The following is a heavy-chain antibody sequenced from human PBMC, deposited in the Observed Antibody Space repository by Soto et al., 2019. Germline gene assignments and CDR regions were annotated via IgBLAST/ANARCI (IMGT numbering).Heavy chain of an antibody. J-gene: IGHJ5*02. CDR3: ARHSHEDHGDPNWFDP. CDR2: IYYTGNT. D-gene: IGHD4-17*01. CDR1: GASISSNIYY. V-gene: IGHV4-39*01. Sequence: QVQLQESGPGLVKPSETLSLTCTVSGASISSNIYYWGWIRQPPGKGLEWIGSIYYTGNTCYNPSLKSRVPLSVDTSENHFSLRLFSVTAADTAVYYCARHSHEDHGDPNWFDPWGQGTLVTVSS.